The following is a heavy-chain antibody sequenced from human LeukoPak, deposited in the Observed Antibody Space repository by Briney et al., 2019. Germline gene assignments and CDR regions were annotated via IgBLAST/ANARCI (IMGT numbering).Heavy chain of an antibody. CDR1: GYTFSSYG. Sequence: ASVKVSCKASGYTFSSYGISWVRQAPGQGLEWMGWINGNNGNTNYAQKVQGRVTMTTDTSTSTAHMELRSLRSDDTAVYYCARDLIMYGSESYFDDTFDIWGQGTKVTVSS. CDR2: INGNNGNT. V-gene: IGHV1-18*01. J-gene: IGHJ3*02. CDR3: ARDLIMYGSESYFDDTFDI. D-gene: IGHD3-10*01.